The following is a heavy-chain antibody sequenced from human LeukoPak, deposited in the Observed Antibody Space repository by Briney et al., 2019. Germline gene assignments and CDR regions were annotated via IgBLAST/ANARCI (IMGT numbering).Heavy chain of an antibody. CDR1: GFTFSNYN. V-gene: IGHV3-48*01. Sequence: GGSLRLSCAASGFTFSNYNMNWVRQAPGKGLEWVPYISSSSSIIYYADSVKGRFTISRDNAKNSLYLQMNSLRAEDTAVYYCARAYNTGIVGATGVYWGQGTLVTVSS. CDR2: ISSSSSII. D-gene: IGHD1-26*01. CDR3: ARAYNTGIVGATGVY. J-gene: IGHJ4*02.